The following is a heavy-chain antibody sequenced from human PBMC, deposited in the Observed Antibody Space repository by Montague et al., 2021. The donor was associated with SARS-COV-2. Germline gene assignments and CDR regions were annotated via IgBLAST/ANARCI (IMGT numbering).Heavy chain of an antibody. Sequence: SLRLSCAASGFTFSSYAMHWVRQAPGKGLEWVAVISYDGSNKYYADSVNGRFTISRDNSKNTLYLQMNSLRAEDTAVYYCARSAWGGYRDAFDIWCQGTMVTVSS. V-gene: IGHV3-30-3*01. D-gene: IGHD3-16*02. CDR3: ARSAWGGYRDAFDI. CDR2: ISYDGSNK. CDR1: GFTFSSYA. J-gene: IGHJ3*02.